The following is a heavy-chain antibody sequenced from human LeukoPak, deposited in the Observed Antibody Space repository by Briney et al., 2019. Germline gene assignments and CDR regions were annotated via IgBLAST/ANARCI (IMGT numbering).Heavy chain of an antibody. CDR3: ARGTFWSGYYYYNWFDP. D-gene: IGHD3-3*01. CDR2: IYYSAST. V-gene: IGHV4-61*01. Sequence: SETLSLTCTVSGGSVGSGSYYWSWIRPPPGKGLEWIGYIYYSASTNYNPSLKSRVTISVDTSKNQFSLKLSSVTAADTAVYYCARGTFWSGYYYYNWFDPWGQGTLVTVSS. CDR1: GGSVGSGSYY. J-gene: IGHJ5*02.